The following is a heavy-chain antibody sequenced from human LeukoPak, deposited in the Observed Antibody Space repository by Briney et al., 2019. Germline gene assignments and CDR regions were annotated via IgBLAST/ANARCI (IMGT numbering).Heavy chain of an antibody. CDR3: AREYGDYLDY. V-gene: IGHV4-59*01. J-gene: IGHJ4*02. CDR2: IYYSGST. CDR1: GGSFSGYY. Sequence: PSETLSLTCAVYGGSFSGYYWSWIRQPPGKGLEWIGYIYYSGSTNYNPSLKSRVTISVDTSKNQFSLKLNSVTAADTAVYYCAREYGDYLDYWGQGTLVTVSS. D-gene: IGHD4-17*01.